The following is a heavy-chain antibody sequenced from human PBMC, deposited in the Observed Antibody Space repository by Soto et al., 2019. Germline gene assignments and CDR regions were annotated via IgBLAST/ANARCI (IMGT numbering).Heavy chain of an antibody. D-gene: IGHD4-4*01. CDR1: GGHISNNSYC. CDR3: ARHWLQSWFDP. Sequence: PSQTHPLRYTVSGGHISNNSYCWGCIRQPPGKGLEWIGSIYYSGSSYYNPSLKSRVTISVDTSKNQFSLKLSSVTAADTAVYYCARHWLQSWFDPWGQGTLVTVSS. CDR2: IYYSGSS. V-gene: IGHV4-39*01. J-gene: IGHJ5*02.